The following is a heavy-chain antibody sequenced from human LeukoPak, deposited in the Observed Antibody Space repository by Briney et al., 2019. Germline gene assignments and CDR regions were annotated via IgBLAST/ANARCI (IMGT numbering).Heavy chain of an antibody. CDR2: IIPILGIA. D-gene: IGHD3-3*01. CDR1: GGTFSSYA. J-gene: IGHJ2*01. CDR3: AKEFMGYYGKYFDL. Sequence: SVKVSCKASGGTFSSYAISWVRQAPGQGLEWMGRIIPILGIANYAQKFQGRVTITADKSTSTAYMELSSLRSEDTAVYYCAKEFMGYYGKYFDLWGRGTLVTVSS. V-gene: IGHV1-69*04.